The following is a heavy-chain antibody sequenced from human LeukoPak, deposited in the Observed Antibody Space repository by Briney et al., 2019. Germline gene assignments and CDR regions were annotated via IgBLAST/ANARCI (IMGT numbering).Heavy chain of an antibody. V-gene: IGHV1-8*01. J-gene: IGHJ4*02. D-gene: IGHD5-24*01. CDR2: MNPNSGNT. CDR1: GYTFTSYD. Sequence: ASVKVSCKASGYTFTSYDINWVRQAPGQGLEWMGRMNPNSGNTGYAQKFQGRVTMTRNTSISTAYMELSSLRSEDTAVYYCARGGQRWLQFYDYWGQGTLVTVSS. CDR3: ARGGQRWLQFYDY.